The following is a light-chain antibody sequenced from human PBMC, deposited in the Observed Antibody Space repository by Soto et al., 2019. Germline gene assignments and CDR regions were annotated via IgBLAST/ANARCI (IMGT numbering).Light chain of an antibody. J-gene: IGKJ4*01. Sequence: DIQMTQSPSSLSASVGDRVTITCRASQSISSYLNWYQQKPGKAPKLLIYAASSLQSGVPSRFSGSGSGTEFILTISSLQSEDFAVYYCQQYHKWPLTFGGGTKVDIK. V-gene: IGKV1-39*01. CDR1: QSISSY. CDR2: AAS. CDR3: QQYHKWPLT.